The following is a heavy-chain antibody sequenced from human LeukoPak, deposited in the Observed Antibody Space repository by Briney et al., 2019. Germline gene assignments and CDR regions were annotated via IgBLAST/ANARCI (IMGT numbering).Heavy chain of an antibody. CDR2: INHSGST. CDR3: AGRYRVTTQRYYYYYGMDV. J-gene: IGHJ6*02. CDR1: GGSFSGYY. Sequence: KSSETLSLTCAVYGGSFSGYYWSWIRQPPVKGLEWIGEINHSGSTNYNPSLKSRVTISVDTSKNQFSLKLSSVTAADTAVYYCAGRYRVTTQRYYYYYGMDVWGQGTTVTVSS. V-gene: IGHV4-34*01. D-gene: IGHD4-11*01.